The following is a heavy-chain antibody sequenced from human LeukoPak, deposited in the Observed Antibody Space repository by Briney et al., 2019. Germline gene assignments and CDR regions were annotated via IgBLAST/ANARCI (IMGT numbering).Heavy chain of an antibody. CDR2: ISGSGRQT. CDR1: GFTFSSYA. J-gene: IGHJ4*02. D-gene: IGHD3-9*01. CDR3: AKHLRTHVWFFDY. V-gene: IGHV3-23*01. Sequence: GGSLRLSCAASGFTFSSYALSWVRQAPGKGLEWVSLISGSGRQTEYGDSVKGRFTISRDNSKNTLSLQINSLKAEDTAIYYCAKHLRTHVWFFDYWGQGTLVTVSS.